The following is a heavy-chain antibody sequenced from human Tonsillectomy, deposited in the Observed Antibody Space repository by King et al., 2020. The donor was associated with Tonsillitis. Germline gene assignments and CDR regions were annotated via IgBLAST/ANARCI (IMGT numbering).Heavy chain of an antibody. D-gene: IGHD4-23*01. CDR1: GFTFDDYA. Sequence: DVQLVESGGGLVQPGRSLRLSCAASGFTFDDYAMHWVRQAPGKGLEWVSGISWNSGSIVYADSVKGRFTISRDNAKNSLYLQMNSLRAEDTALYYCAKWRASCNSYDWYFDLWGRGTLVTVSS. J-gene: IGHJ2*01. V-gene: IGHV3-9*01. CDR2: ISWNSGSI. CDR3: AKWRASCNSYDWYFDL.